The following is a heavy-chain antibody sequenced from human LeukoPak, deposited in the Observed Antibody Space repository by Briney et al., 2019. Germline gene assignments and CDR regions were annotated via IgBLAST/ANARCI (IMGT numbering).Heavy chain of an antibody. CDR1: GFTFSSYG. CDR2: IRYDESNK. CDR3: AKVDSSGWLGYYYYYMDV. J-gene: IGHJ6*03. V-gene: IGHV3-30*02. Sequence: GGSLRLSCVTSGFTFSSYGMHWVRQAPGKGLEWVAFIRYDESNKYYADSVKGRFTISRDNSKNTLYLQMNSLRAEDTAVYYCAKVDSSGWLGYYYYYMDVWGKGTTVTISS. D-gene: IGHD6-19*01.